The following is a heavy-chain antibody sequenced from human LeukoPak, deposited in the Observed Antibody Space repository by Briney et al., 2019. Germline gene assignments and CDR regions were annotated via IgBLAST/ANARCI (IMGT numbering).Heavy chain of an antibody. Sequence: ASVKVSCKASGYTFTSYGISWVRQAPGQGLEWMGWISAYNGNTNYAQKLQGRVTMTTDTSTSTAYMELRSLRSDDTAVYYCATRMRDFDAFDIWGQGTMVTVSS. J-gene: IGHJ3*02. V-gene: IGHV1-18*01. CDR1: GYTFTSYG. CDR3: ATRMRDFDAFDI. D-gene: IGHD2/OR15-2a*01. CDR2: ISAYNGNT.